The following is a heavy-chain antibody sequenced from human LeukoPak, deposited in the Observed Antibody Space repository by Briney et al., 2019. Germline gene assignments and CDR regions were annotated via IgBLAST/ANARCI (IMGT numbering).Heavy chain of an antibody. CDR2: INPSGGST. D-gene: IGHD1-26*01. V-gene: IGHV1-46*01. CDR1: GYSFTSYY. J-gene: IGHJ4*02. CDR3: AASGSYYGGLDY. Sequence: GASVKVSCKASGYSFTSYYMHWVRQAPGQGLEWMGIINPSGGSTSYAQKFQGRVTMTRDMSTSTVYMELSSLRSEDTAVYYCAASGSYYGGLDYWGQGTLVTVSS.